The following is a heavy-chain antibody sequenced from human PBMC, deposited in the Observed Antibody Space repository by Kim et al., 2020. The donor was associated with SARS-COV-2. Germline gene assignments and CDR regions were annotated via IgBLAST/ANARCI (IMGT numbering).Heavy chain of an antibody. CDR2: TYYRSKWYN. D-gene: IGHD6-13*01. CDR3: ARSPTIAAAMYNWFDP. J-gene: IGHJ5*02. V-gene: IGHV6-1*01. Sequence: SQTLSLTCAISGDSVSSNSAAWNWIRQSPSRGLEWLGRTYYRSKWYNDYAVSVKSRITINPDTSKNQFSLQLNSVTPEDTAVYYCARSPTIAAAMYNWFDPWGQGTLVTVSS. CDR1: GDSVSSNSAA.